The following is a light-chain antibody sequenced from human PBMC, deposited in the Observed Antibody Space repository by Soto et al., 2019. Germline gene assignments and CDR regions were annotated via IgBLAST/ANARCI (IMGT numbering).Light chain of an antibody. J-gene: IGLJ3*02. CDR1: SSNIGNNY. V-gene: IGLV1-51*01. CDR2: YKN. Sequence: QSVLTQSPSASAAPGQKVTISCSGSSSNIGNNYLSSYHQLHGTAPTNLMYYKNTQPSWSLPQLSGAYSSTTGTPVITALQQGEDDAYYCATWHASMPGEVFGGGTKLTVL. CDR3: ATWHASMPGEV.